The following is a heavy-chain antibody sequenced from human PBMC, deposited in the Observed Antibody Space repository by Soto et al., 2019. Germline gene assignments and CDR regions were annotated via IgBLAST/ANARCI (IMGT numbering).Heavy chain of an antibody. Sequence: PSETLSLTCSVTGGSISGGDYFWSWIRQPPGKGLEWIGNTHYSGSTHYNPSLKSRVSISIDTSKNQFSLKLSSVTAADTAVYYCARLPGSYFGLWGQGTMVTVS. D-gene: IGHD7-27*01. CDR2: THYSGST. CDR1: GGSISGGDYF. J-gene: IGHJ4*02. V-gene: IGHV4-30-4*01. CDR3: ARLPGSYFGL.